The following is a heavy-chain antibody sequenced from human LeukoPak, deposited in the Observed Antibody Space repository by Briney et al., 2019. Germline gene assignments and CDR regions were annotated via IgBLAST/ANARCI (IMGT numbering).Heavy chain of an antibody. CDR1: GGSITSHS. D-gene: IGHD3-10*01. CDR3: ARVSMVRGVITRLSLDY. CDR2: LIPNFVTS. V-gene: IGHV1-8*02. J-gene: IGHJ4*02. Sequence: ASVKVSCRASGGSITSHSISWVRQAPGQGLEWMGSLIPNFVTSHYAQNFQARVTMTRNTSISTAYMELSSLRSEDTAVYYCARVSMVRGVITRLSLDYWGQGTLVTVSS.